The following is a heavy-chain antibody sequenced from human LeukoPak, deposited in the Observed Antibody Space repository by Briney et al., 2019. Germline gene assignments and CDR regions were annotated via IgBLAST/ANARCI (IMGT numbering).Heavy chain of an antibody. CDR2: MSPNSGNT. V-gene: IGHV1-8*01. CDR3: ARPNSVLRFLEWPKGGYYYYYMDV. D-gene: IGHD3-3*01. Sequence: ASVKVSCKASGYTFTSYDINWVRQATGQGVEWVGWMSPNSGNTGYAQKFQGRVTMTRNTSISTAYMELSSLRSEDTAVYYCARPNSVLRFLEWPKGGYYYYYMDVWGKGTTVTVSS. CDR1: GYTFTSYD. J-gene: IGHJ6*03.